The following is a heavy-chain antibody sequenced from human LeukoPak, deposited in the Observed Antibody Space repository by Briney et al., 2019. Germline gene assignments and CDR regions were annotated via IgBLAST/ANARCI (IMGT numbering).Heavy chain of an antibody. CDR2: IIPIFGTA. V-gene: IGHV1-69*13. CDR3: ARVGYYGSGSYERYAFDI. J-gene: IGHJ3*02. D-gene: IGHD3-10*01. CDR1: GGTFSSYA. Sequence: SVKVSCKASGGTFSSYAISWVRQAPGQGLEWMGGIIPIFGTANYAQKFQGRVTITADESTSTAYMELSSLRSEDTAVYYCARVGYYGSGSYERYAFDIWGQGTMVTVSS.